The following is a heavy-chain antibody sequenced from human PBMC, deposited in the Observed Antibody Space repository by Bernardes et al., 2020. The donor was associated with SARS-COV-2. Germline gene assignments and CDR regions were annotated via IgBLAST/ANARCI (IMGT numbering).Heavy chain of an antibody. CDR2: ITGGGDET. V-gene: IGHV3-23*01. Sequence: GGSLRLSCPASEFTFTNYAMNWVRQAPGKGLEWVSCITGGGDETYYADSVMGWFTISRDNSKSTVDQQMDTLRIEDTAIYYCAKGNVRTVTSNLDDGGKGTLVIVSS. D-gene: IGHD2-21*02. CDR1: EFTFTNYA. CDR3: AKGNVRTVTSNLDD. J-gene: IGHJ4*02.